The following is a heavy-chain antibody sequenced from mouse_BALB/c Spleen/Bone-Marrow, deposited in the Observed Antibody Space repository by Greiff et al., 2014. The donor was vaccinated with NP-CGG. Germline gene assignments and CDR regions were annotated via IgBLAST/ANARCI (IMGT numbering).Heavy chain of an antibody. CDR2: IYPGGGYT. CDR3: GRRGTGVDY. Sequence: VQLQQSGAELVRPGTSVKISCKASGYTFTNYWLGWVKQRPGHGLEWIGDIYPGGGYTNYNEKFKGKATLTADTSSSTAYMQLGGLASEDCAVYFCGRRGTGVDYWGQGTSLTVSS. J-gene: IGHJ2*02. CDR1: GYTFTNYW. D-gene: IGHD4-1*01. V-gene: IGHV1-63*02.